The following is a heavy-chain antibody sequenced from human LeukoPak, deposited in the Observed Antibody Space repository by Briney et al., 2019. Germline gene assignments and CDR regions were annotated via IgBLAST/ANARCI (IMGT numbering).Heavy chain of an antibody. Sequence: GASVKVPCKASGYTFTSYVINWVRQATGQGLEWMGWMNPNSGNTGYAQKFQGRVTMTRNTSISIAYMELSSLRSEDTAVYYCARVLYQLLYDYGMDVWGQGTTVTVSS. CDR1: GYTFTSYV. CDR2: MNPNSGNT. CDR3: ARVLYQLLYDYGMDV. V-gene: IGHV1-8*01. D-gene: IGHD2-2*02. J-gene: IGHJ6*02.